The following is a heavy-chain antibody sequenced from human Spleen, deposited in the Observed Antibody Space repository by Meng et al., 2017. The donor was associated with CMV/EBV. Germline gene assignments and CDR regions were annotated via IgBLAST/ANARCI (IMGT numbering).Heavy chain of an antibody. CDR1: EFTFSSYA. D-gene: IGHD3-22*01. J-gene: IGHJ4*02. Sequence: GESLKISCAASEFTFSSYAMHWVRQAPGKGLEWVAVISYVGSNKYYADSVKGRFTISRDNSKNTLYLQMNSLRAEDTAVYYCARGHDSTGYYYFDYWGQGTLVTVSS. CDR3: ARGHDSTGYYYFDY. V-gene: IGHV3-30-3*01. CDR2: ISYVGSNK.